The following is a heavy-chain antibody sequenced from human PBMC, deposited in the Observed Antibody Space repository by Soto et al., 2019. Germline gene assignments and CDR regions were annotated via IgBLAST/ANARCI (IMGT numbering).Heavy chain of an antibody. CDR2: MYHSGIT. CDR3: ARSMYSTSAQLYYGMDV. D-gene: IGHD6-6*01. J-gene: IGHJ6*02. Sequence: SETLSLTCAVSGCSIRSGYFWGWIRQPPGKGLEWIGSMYHSGITYYNLSLKSRVTISVDTSKNQLSLKLSSATAADTAVYYCARSMYSTSAQLYYGMDVWGQGTTVTVSS. V-gene: IGHV4-38-2*01. CDR1: GCSIRSGYF.